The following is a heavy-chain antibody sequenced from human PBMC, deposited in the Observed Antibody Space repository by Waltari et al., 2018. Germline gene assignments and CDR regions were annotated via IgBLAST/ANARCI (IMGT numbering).Heavy chain of an antibody. CDR2: ISGSCGST. J-gene: IGHJ4*02. V-gene: IGHV3-23*01. D-gene: IGHD2-15*01. CDR1: GFTFSSYA. Sequence: EVQLLESGGGLVQPGGSLRLSCAASGFTFSSYAMSWVRQAPGKGLEWVSAISGSCGSTYYADSVKGRFTISRDNSKNTLYLQMNSLRAEDTAVYYCAKVKVVVVVAATCDYWGQGTLVTVSS. CDR3: AKVKVVVVVAATCDY.